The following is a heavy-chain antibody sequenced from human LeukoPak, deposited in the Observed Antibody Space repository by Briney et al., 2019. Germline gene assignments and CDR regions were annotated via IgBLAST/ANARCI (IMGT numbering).Heavy chain of an antibody. Sequence: ASVKVSCKASGGTFSSYAISWVRQAPGQGLEWMGGIIPIFGTANYAQKFQGRVTITADKSTSAAYMELSSLRSEDTAVYYCARGGSADILTGYPGDYWGQGTLVTVSS. CDR2: IIPIFGTA. CDR3: ARGGSADILTGYPGDY. V-gene: IGHV1-69*06. D-gene: IGHD3-9*01. J-gene: IGHJ4*02. CDR1: GGTFSSYA.